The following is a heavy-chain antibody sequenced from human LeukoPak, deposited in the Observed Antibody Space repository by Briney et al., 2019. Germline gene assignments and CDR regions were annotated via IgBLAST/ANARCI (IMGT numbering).Heavy chain of an antibody. J-gene: IGHJ4*02. CDR1: GYTFSSPC. Sequence: GASLTLSCAASGYTFSSPCMHWVSQAPAKGLEWVEVISYDRSNKYYADSVKGRFNISRDNSKNTLYLQMTSLRAEDKAVYYCSKGSYVDYWGQGTLVTVS. CDR3: SKGSYVDY. CDR2: ISYDRSNK. V-gene: IGHV3-30*18.